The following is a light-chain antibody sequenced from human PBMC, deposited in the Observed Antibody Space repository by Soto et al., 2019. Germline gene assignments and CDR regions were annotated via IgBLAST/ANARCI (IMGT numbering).Light chain of an antibody. V-gene: IGLV2-14*01. Sequence: QSALTQPASVSGSPGQSITISCTGTSSDVGGYNYVSWYQQHPGKAPKLMIYDVSNRPSGVSNRFSGSKSGNTASLTISGLPDEDEADYYCRSYTSSSTHVFGTGTKLTVL. CDR1: SSDVGGYNY. CDR3: RSYTSSSTHV. CDR2: DVS. J-gene: IGLJ1*01.